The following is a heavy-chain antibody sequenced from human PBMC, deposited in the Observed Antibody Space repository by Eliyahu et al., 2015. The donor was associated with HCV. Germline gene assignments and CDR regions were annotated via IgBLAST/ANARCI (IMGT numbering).Heavy chain of an antibody. Sequence: QVQLVESGGGLVKPGGSLRLSCXAXGXXXSYYYMXWIRQXPGKGPEWVSSISSDSTXTNYVDSVQGRFTISRDNAKNSLHLQMNSLRAEDTAVYFCAREMGTSGSYSGADLWGQGTLVTVSS. J-gene: IGHJ5*02. CDR3: AREMGTSGSYSGADL. CDR1: GXXXSYYY. V-gene: IGHV3-11*06. CDR2: ISSDSTXT. D-gene: IGHD1-26*01.